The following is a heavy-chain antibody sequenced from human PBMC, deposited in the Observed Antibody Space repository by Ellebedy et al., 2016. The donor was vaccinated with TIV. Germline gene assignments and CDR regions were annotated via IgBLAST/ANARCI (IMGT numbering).Heavy chain of an antibody. CDR3: EKHVVTGRWYLDS. CDR1: GFTFSNYA. V-gene: IGHV3-23*01. Sequence: GESLKISCATSGFTFSNYAMSWVRQAPGKGLEWVAVISGVYTDTYYADSVRGRFTIAGDNSKNTVYLQMNSLRAEDTAMYYCEKHVVTGRWYLDSWGLGTLVTVSS. D-gene: IGHD2-21*02. J-gene: IGHJ4*02. CDR2: ISGVYTDT.